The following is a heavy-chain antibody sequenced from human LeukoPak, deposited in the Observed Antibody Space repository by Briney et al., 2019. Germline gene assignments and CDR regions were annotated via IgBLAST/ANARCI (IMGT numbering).Heavy chain of an antibody. CDR3: ARAVVGAPDY. D-gene: IGHD1-26*01. J-gene: IGHJ4*02. CDR1: GFTFSSYA. CDR2: ISGTGGST. V-gene: IGHV3-23*01. Sequence: PGGSLRLSCTASGFTFSSYAMSWVRQAPGKGLEWVSVISGTGGSTNHADSVKGRFTISRDNSKNTLYLQMNSLRAEDTAVYYCARAVVGAPDYWGQGSLVTVSS.